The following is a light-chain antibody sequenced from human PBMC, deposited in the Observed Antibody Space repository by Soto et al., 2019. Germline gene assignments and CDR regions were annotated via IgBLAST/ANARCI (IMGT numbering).Light chain of an antibody. CDR3: QQYNSYSLT. Sequence: DLQMTQSPSTLSASVGARVTITCRASQSISSWLAWYQQKPGKAPKLRIYKASNIESGGPPRFSGSGSGTEFTLTISSLQPNDFATYYDQQYNSYSLTLGGGTKVESK. J-gene: IGKJ4*01. CDR1: QSISSW. CDR2: KAS. V-gene: IGKV1-5*03.